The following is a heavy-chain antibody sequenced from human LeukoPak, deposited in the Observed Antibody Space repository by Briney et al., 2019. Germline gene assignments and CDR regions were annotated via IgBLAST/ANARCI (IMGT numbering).Heavy chain of an antibody. CDR3: ARGAYYYDSSGHLGY. J-gene: IGHJ4*02. V-gene: IGHV3-21*04. D-gene: IGHD3-22*01. CDR2: ISSSSSYI. Sequence: GGSLRLSCAASGFTFTSYSMNWVRQAPGKGLEWVSSISSSSSYIYHADSVKGRFTISRDNAKNSLYLQMNSLRAEDTAVYYCARGAYYYDSSGHLGYWGQGTLVTVSS. CDR1: GFTFTSYS.